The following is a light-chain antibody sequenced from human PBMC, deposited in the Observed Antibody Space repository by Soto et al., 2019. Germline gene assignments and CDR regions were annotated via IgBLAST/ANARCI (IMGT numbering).Light chain of an antibody. J-gene: IGLJ1*01. Sequence: QSVLTQPPSMSGAPGQRVTISCTGGSSNIGAGYAVHWYQQLPGAAPRLLIYGGNNRPSGVPDRFSGSKSVTSASLAIRGLQSEDEADYFCATWDGSLSAYVFGTGTKVTVL. CDR1: SSNIGAGYA. CDR2: GGN. CDR3: ATWDGSLSAYV. V-gene: IGLV1-40*01.